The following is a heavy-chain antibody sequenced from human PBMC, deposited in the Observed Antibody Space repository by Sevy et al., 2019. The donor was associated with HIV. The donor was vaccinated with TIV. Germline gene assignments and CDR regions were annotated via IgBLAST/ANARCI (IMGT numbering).Heavy chain of an antibody. V-gene: IGHV3-23*01. D-gene: IGHD3-22*01. Sequence: GGSLRLSCAASGFTFNTHVMNWVRQAPGKGLEWVSSISGFGNTYYADSVRGRFTISRDNAKNTLYLQMNSLRADDTAVYYCAKVLNSALECMMEVTVRSLKGFDVWGQGTMVTVSS. CDR1: GFTFNTHV. J-gene: IGHJ3*01. CDR3: AKVLNSALECMMEVTVRSLKGFDV. CDR2: ISGFGNT.